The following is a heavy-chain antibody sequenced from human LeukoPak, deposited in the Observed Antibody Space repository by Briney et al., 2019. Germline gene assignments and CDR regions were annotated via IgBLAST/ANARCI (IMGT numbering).Heavy chain of an antibody. Sequence: GGSLRLSCAASAFTFSSYEMYWVRQAPAKGLEWVSYISSSGSTIYYADSVKGRFTISRDNAKNSLYLQMNSLRAEDTAVYYCAELGITMIGGVWGKGTTVTISS. CDR1: AFTFSSYE. CDR3: AELGITMIGGV. V-gene: IGHV3-48*03. CDR2: ISSSGSTI. D-gene: IGHD3-10*02. J-gene: IGHJ6*04.